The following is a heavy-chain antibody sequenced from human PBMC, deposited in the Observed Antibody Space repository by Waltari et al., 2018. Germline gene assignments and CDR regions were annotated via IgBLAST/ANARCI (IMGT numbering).Heavy chain of an antibody. CDR2: INPNSGGT. J-gene: IGHJ1*01. CDR3: VRDDGIAAAGTEYLQH. Sequence: QVQLVQSGAEVKKPGASVKVSCKASGYTFTGYYMPWVRQAPGQGLEWMGWINPNSGGTNYAQKFQGRVTMTRDTSISTAYMELSRLRSDDTAVYYCVRDDGIAAAGTEYLQHWGQGTLVTVSS. D-gene: IGHD6-13*01. CDR1: GYTFTGYY. V-gene: IGHV1-2*02.